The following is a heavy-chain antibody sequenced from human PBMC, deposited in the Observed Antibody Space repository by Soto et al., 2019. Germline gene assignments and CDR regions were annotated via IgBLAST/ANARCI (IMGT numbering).Heavy chain of an antibody. J-gene: IGHJ6*02. CDR2: ISSSNRTI. CDR3: AREGWPLLQTGMDV. CDR1: GFTFRSYS. D-gene: IGHD2-15*01. V-gene: IGHV3-48*02. Sequence: GGSLRLSCAASGFTFRSYSMNWVRQAPGKGLEWVSYISSSNRTINYADSVKGRFTISRDNAKNSLYLQMHSLRDEDTAVYYCAREGWPLLQTGMDVWCQGTKVIVS.